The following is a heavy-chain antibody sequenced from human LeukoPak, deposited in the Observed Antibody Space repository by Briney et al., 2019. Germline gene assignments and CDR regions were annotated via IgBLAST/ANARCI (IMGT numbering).Heavy chain of an antibody. V-gene: IGHV1-2*02. CDR2: INPNSGGT. CDR1: GYTLAGYY. Sequence: ASVKVSCKASGYTLAGYYMHWVRQAPGQGLEWMGWINPNSGGTNYAQKFQGRVTMTRDTSISTAYMELSRLRSDDTAVYYCARVYDSSGYHDAFDIWGQGTMVTVSS. CDR3: ARVYDSSGYHDAFDI. D-gene: IGHD3-22*01. J-gene: IGHJ3*02.